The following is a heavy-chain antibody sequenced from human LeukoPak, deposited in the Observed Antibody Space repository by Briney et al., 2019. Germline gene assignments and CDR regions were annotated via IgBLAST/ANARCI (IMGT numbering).Heavy chain of an antibody. Sequence: ASVKVSCKASGGTFSSYAISWVRQAPGQGLEWMGRIIPILGIANYAQKFQGRVTITADKSTSTAYMELSSLRSEDTAGYYCARDAGRLLWFGEYYYGMDVWGQGTTVTVSS. CDR1: GGTFSSYA. J-gene: IGHJ6*02. CDR3: ARDAGRLLWFGEYYYGMDV. V-gene: IGHV1-69*04. CDR2: IIPILGIA. D-gene: IGHD3-10*01.